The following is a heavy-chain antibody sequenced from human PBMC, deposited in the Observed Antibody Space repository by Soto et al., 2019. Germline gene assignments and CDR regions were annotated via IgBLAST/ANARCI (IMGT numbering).Heavy chain of an antibody. D-gene: IGHD3-22*01. J-gene: IGHJ4*02. CDR3: AKPISGYYAPSDY. CDR2: ISDSGGST. CDR1: GFTFSRFA. Sequence: GGSLRLSCAASGFTFSRFAMSWVRQAPGKGLEWVSVISDSGGSTYYADSVKGRFTISRDNSKSTLYLQMNSLRGDDTAIYYCAKPISGYYAPSDYWGQGTQVTVSS. V-gene: IGHV3-23*01.